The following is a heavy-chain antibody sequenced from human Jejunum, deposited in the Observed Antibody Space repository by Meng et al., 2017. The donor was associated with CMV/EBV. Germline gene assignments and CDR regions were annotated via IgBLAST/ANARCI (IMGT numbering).Heavy chain of an antibody. CDR1: GFIFSAST. J-gene: IGHJ4*02. Sequence: CAASGFIFSASTMHWVRQAPGKVLEWVAFTHIDENEKHYAEAVRGRFTISRDDSKNTLYLQMSSLRADDTAVYYCADDFWKERGYWGQGTLVTVSS. CDR3: ADDFWKERGY. V-gene: IGHV3-30*02. D-gene: IGHD3-3*01. CDR2: THIDENEK.